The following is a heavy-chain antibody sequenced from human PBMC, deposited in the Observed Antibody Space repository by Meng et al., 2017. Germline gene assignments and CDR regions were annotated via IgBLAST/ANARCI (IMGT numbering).Heavy chain of an antibody. D-gene: IGHD6-13*01. J-gene: IGHJ3*02. CDR2: IRSKTDSYAT. Sequence: GGSLRLSCVVSGFTLSGSDVHWVHQVSGQGLEWVGRIRSKTDSYATAFAASVKGRIIISRDDSKNTAYLRLNSLKTEDTAVYYCTVYSRGHIWGQGTMVTVSS. CDR1: GFTLSGSD. CDR3: TVYSRGHI. V-gene: IGHV3-73*01.